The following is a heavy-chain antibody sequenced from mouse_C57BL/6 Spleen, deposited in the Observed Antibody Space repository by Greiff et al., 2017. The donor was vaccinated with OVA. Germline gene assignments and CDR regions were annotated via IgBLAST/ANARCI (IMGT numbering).Heavy chain of an antibody. Sequence: VQLQQSGAELVKPGASVKISCKASGYAFSSYWMNWVKQRPGKGLEWIGQIYPGDGDTNYNGKFKGKATLTADKSSSTAYMQLSSLTSEDSAVYFCARSGYYGPYAMDYWGQGTSVTVSS. D-gene: IGHD1-1*01. V-gene: IGHV1-80*01. CDR2: IYPGDGDT. CDR1: GYAFSSYW. J-gene: IGHJ4*01. CDR3: ARSGYYGPYAMDY.